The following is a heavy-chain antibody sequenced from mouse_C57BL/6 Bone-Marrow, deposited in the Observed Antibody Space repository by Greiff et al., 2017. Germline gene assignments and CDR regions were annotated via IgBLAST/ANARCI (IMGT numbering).Heavy chain of an antibody. CDR1: GYSITSGYY. CDR2: ISYDGSN. CDR3: AIYYDSFYYYAMDY. Sequence: EVKLQESGPGLVKPSQSLSLTCSVTGYSITSGYYWNWIRQFPGNKLEWMGYISYDGSNNYNPSLKNRISITRDTSKNQFFLKLNSVTTEDTATYYCAIYYDSFYYYAMDYWGQGTSVTVSS. J-gene: IGHJ4*01. D-gene: IGHD2-4*01. V-gene: IGHV3-6*01.